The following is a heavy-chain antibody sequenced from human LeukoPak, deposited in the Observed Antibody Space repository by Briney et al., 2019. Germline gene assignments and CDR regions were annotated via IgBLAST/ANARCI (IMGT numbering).Heavy chain of an antibody. Sequence: PWGALRLSCAATRFSLLNSALSLVRPAPGEGLGWGSTSGGGGSTYSTDSVKGRFTISRDNSKNTLYLQMNSLRAEDTAVYYCAKEKWVYSSGSGINYWGQGTLVTVSS. V-gene: IGHV3-23*01. D-gene: IGHD3-22*01. CDR2: SGGGGST. CDR3: AKEKWVYSSGSGINY. J-gene: IGHJ4*02. CDR1: RFSLLNSA.